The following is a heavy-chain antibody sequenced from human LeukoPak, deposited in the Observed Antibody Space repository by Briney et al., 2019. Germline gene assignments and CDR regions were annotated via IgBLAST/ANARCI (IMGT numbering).Heavy chain of an antibody. J-gene: IGHJ6*03. CDR1: GFTFSSYW. V-gene: IGHV3-74*01. Sequence: GGSLRLSCAASGFTFSSYWMHWVRQAPGKGLVWVSRINSDGSSTSYADSVKGRFTISRDNAKNSLYLQMNSLRAEDTALYHCARVSSQRQPGHYYYYMDVWGKGTTVTVSS. CDR3: ARVSSQRQPGHYYYYMDV. D-gene: IGHD1-14*01. CDR2: INSDGSST.